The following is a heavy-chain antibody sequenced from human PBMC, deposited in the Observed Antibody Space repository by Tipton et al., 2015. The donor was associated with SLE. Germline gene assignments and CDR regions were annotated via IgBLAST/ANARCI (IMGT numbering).Heavy chain of an antibody. CDR1: GVSMSSYY. Sequence: TLSLTCTVSGVSMSSYYWTWIRQPPGKGLEWIGYIYDSGSTNYNPSLKSRVTMSIDTSKKQFSLKVSSVTAADTAVYYCARVGPERTLDHWGQGTLVTVSS. J-gene: IGHJ4*02. CDR2: IYDSGST. D-gene: IGHD1-14*01. CDR3: ARVGPERTLDH. V-gene: IGHV4-59*01.